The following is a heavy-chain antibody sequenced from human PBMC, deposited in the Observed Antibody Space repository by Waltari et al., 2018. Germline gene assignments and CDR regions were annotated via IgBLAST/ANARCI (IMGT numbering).Heavy chain of an antibody. Sequence: EVQLVETGGGLIQPGGSLRLSCAASGFTVSSNYMSWVRQAPGKGLEWVSVIYSGGSTYYADSVKGRFTISRDNSKNTLYLQMNSLRAEDTAVYYCARGASYYYYYMDVWGKGTTVTVSS. J-gene: IGHJ6*03. CDR1: GFTVSSNY. CDR3: ARGASYYYYYMDV. CDR2: IYSGGST. V-gene: IGHV3-53*02.